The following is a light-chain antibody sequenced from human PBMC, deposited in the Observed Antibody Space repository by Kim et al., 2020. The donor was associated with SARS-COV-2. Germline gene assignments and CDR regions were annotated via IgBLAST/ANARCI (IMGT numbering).Light chain of an antibody. J-gene: IGLJ2*01. Sequence: PRDGARMTGRVNNSGTERVQWYQRKPSQGPVFVINYERHRPSGIPERISGSNSGNTATLIISTVDAGDEADYYCQVWDNYSDHVVFGGGTQLTVL. CDR3: QVWDNYSDHVV. CDR2: YER. V-gene: IGLV3-21*04. CDR1: NSGTER.